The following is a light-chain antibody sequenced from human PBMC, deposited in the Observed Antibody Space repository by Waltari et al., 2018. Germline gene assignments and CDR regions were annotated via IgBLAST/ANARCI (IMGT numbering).Light chain of an antibody. Sequence: TQLTQSPSSLAASVGDRVTITCRAIQAISKCLAWFRQKPGKATQSRIYGASSVQGGVPSRFSGSGSGTDFTLTISSLQPEDFASYYCQQYKTFPLTFGGGTKVEIK. J-gene: IGKJ4*01. CDR3: QQYKTFPLT. CDR2: GAS. V-gene: IGKV1-16*01. CDR1: QAISKC.